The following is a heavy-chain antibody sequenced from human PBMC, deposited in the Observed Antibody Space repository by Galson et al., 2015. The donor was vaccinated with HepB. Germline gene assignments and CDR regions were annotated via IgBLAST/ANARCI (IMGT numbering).Heavy chain of an antibody. J-gene: IGHJ3*02. CDR2: ISTNGANI. CDR1: GFTFGRHT. Sequence: SLRLSCAASGFTFGRHTMSWVRQTPGQGLQWLSYISTNGANIHYADSVKGRFTVARDNAKNTMFLQMNSLRAEDTAVYYCATVLFGSGAYWTFEMWGQGTLVTVSP. CDR3: ATVLFGSGAYWTFEM. V-gene: IGHV3-48*04. D-gene: IGHD2-15*01.